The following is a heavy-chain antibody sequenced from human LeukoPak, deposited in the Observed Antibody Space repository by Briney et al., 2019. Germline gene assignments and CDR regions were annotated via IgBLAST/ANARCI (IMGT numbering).Heavy chain of an antibody. J-gene: IGHJ5*02. CDR3: ARGEDYGDYRTIDP. CDR1: GGSISSYY. V-gene: IGHV4-59*01. Sequence: SETLSLTCTVSGGSISSYYWSWNRQPPGKGLEWIGYIYYSGSTNYNPSLKSRVTISVDTSKNQFSLKLSSVTAADTAVYYCARGEDYGDYRTIDPWGQGTLVTVSS. CDR2: IYYSGST. D-gene: IGHD4-17*01.